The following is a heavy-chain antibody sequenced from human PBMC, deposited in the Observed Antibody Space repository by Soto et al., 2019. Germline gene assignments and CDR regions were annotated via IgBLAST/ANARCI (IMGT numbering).Heavy chain of an antibody. CDR2: ITWNSRII. D-gene: IGHD3-22*01. Sequence: GGSLRLSCAASGFSFDHYAMHWVRQGPGQGLEWFSSITWNSRIIGYADSVKGRFTISRDNAKHFLYLQMNSLRTEDTALYYCARDWEVVSGNGAFDMWGQGTMVTVSS. CDR3: ARDWEVVSGNGAFDM. V-gene: IGHV3-9*01. CDR1: GFSFDHYA. J-gene: IGHJ3*02.